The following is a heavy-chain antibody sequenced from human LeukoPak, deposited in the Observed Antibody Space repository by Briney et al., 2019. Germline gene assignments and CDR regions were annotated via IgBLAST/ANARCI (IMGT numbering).Heavy chain of an antibody. D-gene: IGHD1-26*01. CDR1: GGSISSGDYY. CDR2: INHSGST. J-gene: IGHJ4*02. V-gene: IGHV4-30-4*08. Sequence: SQTLSLTCTVSGGSISSGDYYWSWIRQPPGKGLEWIGEINHSGSTNYNPSLKSRVTISVDTSKNQFSLKLSSVTAADTDVYYCARTGAIVPIDYWGQGTLVTVSS. CDR3: ARTGAIVPIDY.